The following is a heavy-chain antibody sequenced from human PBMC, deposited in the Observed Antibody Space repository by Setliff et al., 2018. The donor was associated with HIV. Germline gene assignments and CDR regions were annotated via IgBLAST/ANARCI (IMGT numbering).Heavy chain of an antibody. V-gene: IGHV4-30-4*01. D-gene: IGHD2-2*01. CDR1: YATLSTADYY. J-gene: IGHJ4*02. CDR3: ARQSTTSRDFDS. Sequence: SETLSLTCTASYATLSTADYYWTWIRQPPGKGLEWIGFVSYTGTTRYSPSLRSRISISIDASKDKFSLQLSSVTAADTAVYYCARQSTTSRDFDSWGQGTLVTVSS. CDR2: VSYTGTT.